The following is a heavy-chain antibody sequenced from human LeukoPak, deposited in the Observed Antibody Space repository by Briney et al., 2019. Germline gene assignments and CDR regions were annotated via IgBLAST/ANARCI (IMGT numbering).Heavy chain of an antibody. Sequence: SETLSLTCTVSGDSIGSYYWSWIRQPAGKGLEWIGRIDTSGSTNYNHSLKSRVTMSVDTSKNQFSLELSSVTAADTAVYYCATTTYYYDSSGYYFLDYWGQGTLVTVPS. D-gene: IGHD3-22*01. V-gene: IGHV4-4*07. CDR1: GDSIGSYY. J-gene: IGHJ4*02. CDR2: IDTSGST. CDR3: ATTTYYYDSSGYYFLDY.